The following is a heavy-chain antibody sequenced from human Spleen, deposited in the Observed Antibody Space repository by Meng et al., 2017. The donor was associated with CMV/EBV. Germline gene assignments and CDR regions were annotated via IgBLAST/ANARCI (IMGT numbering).Heavy chain of an antibody. CDR2: INWNGGST. V-gene: IGHV3-20*04. J-gene: IGHJ6*02. D-gene: IGHD5-12*01. Sequence: GGSLRLSCEASGFRFDDYGMTWVRQAPGKGLEWVSGINWNGGSTGYADSVRGRFIISRDNVRKSLYLQMNSLRAGDTAVYYCAKAQWLPMSQNYYRYFGMDVWGQGTTVTVS. CDR1: GFRFDDYG. CDR3: AKAQWLPMSQNYYRYFGMDV.